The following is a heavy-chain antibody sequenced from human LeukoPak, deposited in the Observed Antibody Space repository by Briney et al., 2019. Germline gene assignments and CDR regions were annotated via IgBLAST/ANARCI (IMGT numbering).Heavy chain of an antibody. J-gene: IGHJ4*02. CDR1: GGTFRSYA. V-gene: IGHV1-69*05. Sequence: ASVKVSCKPSGGTFRSYAISWVRQAPGQGLEWMGGIIPIFGTANYAQKFQGRVTITTDESTSTAYMELSSLRSEDTAVYYCARAPDYYDSSGYFRFDYWGQGTLVTVSS. CDR3: ARAPDYYDSSGYFRFDY. D-gene: IGHD3-22*01. CDR2: IIPIFGTA.